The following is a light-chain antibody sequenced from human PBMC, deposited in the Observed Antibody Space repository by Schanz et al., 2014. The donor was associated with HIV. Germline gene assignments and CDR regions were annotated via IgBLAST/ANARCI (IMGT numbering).Light chain of an antibody. Sequence: QSVLTQPPSASGSPGQSVTISCTGTSSDVGGYNYVSWYQQHPGKAPKLMIYEVSERPSGVPDRFSASKSGTSASLAITGLQSEDEADYYCAAWDDTLSGYVFGAGTKLTV. J-gene: IGLJ1*01. CDR3: AAWDDTLSGYV. V-gene: IGLV2-8*01. CDR1: SSDVGGYNY. CDR2: EVS.